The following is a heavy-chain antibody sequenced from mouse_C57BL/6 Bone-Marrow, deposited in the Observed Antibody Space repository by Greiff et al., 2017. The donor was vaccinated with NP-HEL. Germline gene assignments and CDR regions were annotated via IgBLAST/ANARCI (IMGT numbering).Heavy chain of an antibody. V-gene: IGHV1-82*01. CDR1: GYAFSSSW. Sequence: VQVVESGPELVKPGASVKISCKASGYAFSSSWMNWVKQRPGKGLEWIGRIYPGDGDTNYNGKFKGKATLTADKSSSTAYMQLSSLTSEDSAVYFCARCGSSYDYWGQGTTLTVSS. CDR2: IYPGDGDT. J-gene: IGHJ2*01. CDR3: ARCGSSYDY. D-gene: IGHD1-1*01.